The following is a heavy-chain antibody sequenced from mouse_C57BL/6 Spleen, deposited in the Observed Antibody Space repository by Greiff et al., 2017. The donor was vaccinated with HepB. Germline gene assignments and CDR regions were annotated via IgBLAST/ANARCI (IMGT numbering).Heavy chain of an antibody. CDR1: GYSITSGYY. Sequence: ESGPGLVKPSQSLSLTCSVSGYSITSGYYWNWIRQFPGNKLEWMGDISYDGSNNYNPTLKNRISITRDTTKNQFFLKLNSVTTEDTATYYCAREGRYDYDGSYAMDYWGQGTSVTVSS. J-gene: IGHJ4*01. CDR3: AREGRYDYDGSYAMDY. CDR2: ISYDGSN. V-gene: IGHV3-6*01. D-gene: IGHD2-4*01.